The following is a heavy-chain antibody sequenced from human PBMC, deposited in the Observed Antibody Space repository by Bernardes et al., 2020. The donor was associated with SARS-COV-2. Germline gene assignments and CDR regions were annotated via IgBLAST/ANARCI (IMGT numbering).Heavy chain of an antibody. CDR1: GFTFSSYS. CDR3: VRDSGSNFDY. Sequence: GWSLRLSCAASGFTFSSYSMHWVRQAPGKGLEWVSYISSNSNTIYNRDSVKGRFTISRDNAKNSLFLQMSSLRDEDTAVYYCVRDSGSNFDYWGQGTLVTVSS. J-gene: IGHJ4*02. D-gene: IGHD1-26*01. CDR2: ISSNSNTI. V-gene: IGHV3-48*02.